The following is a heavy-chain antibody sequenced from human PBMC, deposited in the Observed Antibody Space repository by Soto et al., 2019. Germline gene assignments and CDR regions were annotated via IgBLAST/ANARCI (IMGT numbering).Heavy chain of an antibody. V-gene: IGHV1-69*12. CDR3: ARDGQPLVRWYYYYGMDV. CDR2: IIPIFGTA. J-gene: IGHJ6*02. CDR1: GGTFSSYA. Sequence: QVQLVQSGAEVKKPGSSVKVSCKASGGTFSSYAISWVRQAPGQGLEWMGGIIPIFGTANYAQKFQGRVTITADESTSTASMELSSLRSEDTAVYYCARDGQPLVRWYYYYGMDVWGQGTTVTVSS. D-gene: IGHD6-13*01.